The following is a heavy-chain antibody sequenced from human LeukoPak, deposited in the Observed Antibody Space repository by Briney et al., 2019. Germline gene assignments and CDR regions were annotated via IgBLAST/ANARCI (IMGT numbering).Heavy chain of an antibody. CDR3: ARVQGWVWNFFSDYYMDV. V-gene: IGHV1-2*02. Sequence: ASVKVSCKASGGTFSSYAISWVRQAPRQGLEWMGWINPKTGGTKFLQKFQGRVTMTRDTSISTAYMELSRLTDDDTAVYYCARVQGWVWNFFSDYYMDVWGNGTTVIVSS. D-gene: IGHD1-7*01. J-gene: IGHJ6*03. CDR2: INPKTGGT. CDR1: GGTFSSYA.